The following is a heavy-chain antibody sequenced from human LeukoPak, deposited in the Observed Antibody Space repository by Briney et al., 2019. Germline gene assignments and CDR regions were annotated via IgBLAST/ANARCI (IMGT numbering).Heavy chain of an antibody. CDR1: GGTFSSYA. J-gene: IGHJ4*02. D-gene: IGHD3-9*01. CDR3: ARGDWYPNFDY. CDR2: IIPIFGTA. Sequence: VASVKVSCKASGGTFSSYAISWVRQAPGQGLEWMGGIIPIFGTANYAQKFQGRVTITTDESTSTAYMELSSLRSEDTAVYYCARGDWYPNFDYWGQGTLVTVSS. V-gene: IGHV1-69*05.